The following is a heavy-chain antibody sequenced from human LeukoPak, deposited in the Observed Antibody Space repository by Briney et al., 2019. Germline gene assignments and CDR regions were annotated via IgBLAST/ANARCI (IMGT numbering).Heavy chain of an antibody. Sequence: GGSLRLSCAASGFTFDDYAMHWVRQAPGKGLEWVSLISWDGGSTYYADSVKGRFTISRDNSKNTLYLQMNSLRAEDTAVYYCAKARQDYYGSGSYYNVIHYYYMDVWGKGTTVTISS. J-gene: IGHJ6*03. CDR1: GFTFDDYA. D-gene: IGHD3-10*01. V-gene: IGHV3-43D*04. CDR2: ISWDGGST. CDR3: AKARQDYYGSGSYYNVIHYYYMDV.